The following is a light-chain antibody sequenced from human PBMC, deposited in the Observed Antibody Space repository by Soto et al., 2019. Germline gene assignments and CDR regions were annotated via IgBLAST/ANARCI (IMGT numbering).Light chain of an antibody. Sequence: ETVMTQSPGTLSVSPGERATLSCRASQNITSDLAWYQHKPGQTPRLLIYDTSTRATGVPTRFSGSRSGAEFTLTINSLQSEDFAVYYCQPYNNWPLTFGGGTKVDIK. CDR2: DTS. V-gene: IGKV3-15*01. J-gene: IGKJ4*01. CDR3: QPYNNWPLT. CDR1: QNITSD.